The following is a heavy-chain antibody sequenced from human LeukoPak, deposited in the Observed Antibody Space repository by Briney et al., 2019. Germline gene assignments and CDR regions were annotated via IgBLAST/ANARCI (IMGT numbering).Heavy chain of an antibody. Sequence: SETLSLTCTVSGDSISSSYFYWGWIRQPPGKGLEWIGSIDHIGTTYYNPSLKSRVTISVDMSKNQFSLKLSSVTAADTAVYYCARYSIVGATIDYWGQGTLVTVSS. CDR2: IDHIGTT. V-gene: IGHV4-39*07. D-gene: IGHD1-26*01. CDR1: GDSISSSYFY. J-gene: IGHJ4*02. CDR3: ARYSIVGATIDY.